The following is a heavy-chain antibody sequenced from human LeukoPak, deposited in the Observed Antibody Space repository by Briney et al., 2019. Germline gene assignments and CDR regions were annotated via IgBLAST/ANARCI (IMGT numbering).Heavy chain of an antibody. CDR3: ARYLGKGYCSSTSCYGARAFDI. V-gene: IGHV4-34*01. J-gene: IGHJ3*02. CDR1: GGSFSGYY. CDR2: INHSGST. D-gene: IGHD2-2*01. Sequence: KPSETLSLTCAVYGGSFSGYYWSWIRQPPGKGLEWIGEINHSGSTNYNPSLKSRVTISVDTSKNQFSLKLSSVTAADTAVYYCARYLGKGYCSSTSCYGARAFDIWGQGTMVTVSS.